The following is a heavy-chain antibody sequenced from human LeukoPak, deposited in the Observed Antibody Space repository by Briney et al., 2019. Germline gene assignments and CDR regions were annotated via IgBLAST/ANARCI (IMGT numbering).Heavy chain of an antibody. J-gene: IGHJ4*02. CDR2: IYTSGST. CDR1: GGSIGSGSYY. D-gene: IGHD6-19*01. V-gene: IGHV4-61*02. CDR3: ASGYSSGWSQYYY. Sequence: SETLSLTCTVSGGSIGSGSYYWSWIRQPAGKGLEWIGRIYTSGSTNYNPSLKSRVTISVDTSKNQFSLKLSSVTAADTAVYYCASGYSSGWSQYYYWGQGTLVTVSS.